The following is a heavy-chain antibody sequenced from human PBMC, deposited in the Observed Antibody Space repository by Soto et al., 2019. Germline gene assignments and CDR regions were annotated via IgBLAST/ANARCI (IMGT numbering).Heavy chain of an antibody. CDR3: ARYPTTGQYSSSWGGPYYYYCMDV. J-gene: IGHJ6*02. CDR2: TYYRSKSYI. Sequence: PSRTLSLTCAISGDSVSSNSAAWNWIRQSASRGLEWLGRTYYRSKSYIDYAVSVKSRITITPYTSKNLFSLQLNSVTPEDPAVYYCARYPTTGQYSSSWGGPYYYYCMDVWGQGTTVTVSS. D-gene: IGHD6-13*01. CDR1: GDSVSSNSAA. V-gene: IGHV6-1*01.